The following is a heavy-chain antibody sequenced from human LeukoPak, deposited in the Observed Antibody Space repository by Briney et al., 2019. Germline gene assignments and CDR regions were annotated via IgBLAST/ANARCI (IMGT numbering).Heavy chain of an antibody. J-gene: IGHJ3*02. Sequence: GGSLRLSCAASGFTFSSYSMNWVRQAPGRGLEWVSSISSSSSYIYYADSVKGRFTISRDNAKNSLYLQMNSLRADDTAVYYCAREWELLLPAFDIWGQGTMVTVSS. CDR2: ISSSSSYI. D-gene: IGHD1-26*01. CDR1: GFTFSSYS. V-gene: IGHV3-21*01. CDR3: AREWELLLPAFDI.